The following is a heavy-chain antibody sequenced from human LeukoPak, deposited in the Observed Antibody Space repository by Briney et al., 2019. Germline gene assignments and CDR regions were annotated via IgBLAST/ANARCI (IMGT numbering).Heavy chain of an antibody. V-gene: IGHV3-30*02. Sequence: GGSLRLSCAASGFTFSSYGMHWVRQAPGKGLKWVAFIRSDGSNKYYADSVKGRFTISRDNSKNTLYLQMNSLRAEDTAVYYCARILSSAWGKLGYWGQGTLVTVSS. J-gene: IGHJ4*02. CDR2: IRSDGSNK. CDR3: ARILSSAWGKLGY. D-gene: IGHD6-19*01. CDR1: GFTFSSYG.